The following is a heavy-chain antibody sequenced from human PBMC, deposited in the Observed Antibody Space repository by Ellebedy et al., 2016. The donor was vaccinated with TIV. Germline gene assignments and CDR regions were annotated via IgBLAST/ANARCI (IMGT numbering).Heavy chain of an antibody. J-gene: IGHJ4*02. CDR1: GGSISSGDYY. Sequence: MPSETLSLTCTVSGGSISSGDYYWSWIRQPPGKGLEWIGYIYYSGITYYNPSLKSRVTISVDTSKNYFSLKLSSVTAADTAVYYCARGPLLGYCTNGVCYTLGAMLDYWGQGTLVTVSS. CDR3: ARGPLLGYCTNGVCYTLGAMLDY. CDR2: IYYSGIT. V-gene: IGHV4-30-4*01. D-gene: IGHD2-8*01.